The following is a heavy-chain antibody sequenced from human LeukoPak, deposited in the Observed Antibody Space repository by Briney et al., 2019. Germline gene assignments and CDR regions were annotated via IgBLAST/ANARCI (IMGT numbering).Heavy chain of an antibody. Sequence: ASVKVSCKASRYTFTGYYMCWVRHAPGQGLEWMGWINPNSGGTNYAQKFQGRVTMTRDTSISTAYMELSRLRSDDTAVYYCASDYWFTHAFDIWGQGTMVTVSS. J-gene: IGHJ3*02. V-gene: IGHV1-2*02. D-gene: IGHD2-8*02. CDR2: INPNSGGT. CDR3: ASDYWFTHAFDI. CDR1: RYTFTGYY.